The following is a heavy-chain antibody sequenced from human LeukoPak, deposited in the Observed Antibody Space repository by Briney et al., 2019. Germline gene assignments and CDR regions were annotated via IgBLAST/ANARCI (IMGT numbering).Heavy chain of an antibody. CDR2: INHSGST. CDR3: ARIKYSGPVDY. J-gene: IGHJ4*02. Sequence: SETLSLTCAVYGGSFSGYYWSWIRQPPGKGLEWIGEINHSGSTNHNPSLKSRVTLSVDTSKNQFSLKLSSVTAADTAVYFCARIKYSGPVDYWGQGTLVTVSS. CDR1: GGSFSGYY. V-gene: IGHV4-34*01. D-gene: IGHD1-26*01.